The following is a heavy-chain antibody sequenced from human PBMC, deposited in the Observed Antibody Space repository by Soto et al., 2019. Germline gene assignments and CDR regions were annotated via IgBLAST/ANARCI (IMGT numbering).Heavy chain of an antibody. CDR2: ISKSSSYI. CDR1: GFSFSSYK. CDR3: ARDQYSSCSYDRLGDDDALDI. Sequence: EVQLVESGGGLVKPGGSLRLSCAASGFSFSSYKMNWVRQAPGRGLEWVSCISKSSSYIYYADSVKGRFTISRDNAKNSLYLQMNSLRAEDTAVYYCARDQYSSCSYDRLGDDDALDIWGQGTMVTVSS. V-gene: IGHV3-21*06. J-gene: IGHJ3*02. D-gene: IGHD6-19*01.